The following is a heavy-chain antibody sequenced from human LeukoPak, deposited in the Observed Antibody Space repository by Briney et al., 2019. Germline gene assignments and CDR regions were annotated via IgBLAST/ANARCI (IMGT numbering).Heavy chain of an antibody. CDR2: IYPGDSDT. Sequence: GESLKISCKGSGYIFTTFWIGWVRQMPGKGLEWMALIYPGDSDTRYSPSFQGQVTISADNSISTAYLQWSSLKASDTAMYFCARLDTVRGVITHFDYWGQGTLVTVSS. CDR1: GYIFTTFW. CDR3: ARLDTVRGVITHFDY. J-gene: IGHJ4*02. D-gene: IGHD3-10*01. V-gene: IGHV5-51*01.